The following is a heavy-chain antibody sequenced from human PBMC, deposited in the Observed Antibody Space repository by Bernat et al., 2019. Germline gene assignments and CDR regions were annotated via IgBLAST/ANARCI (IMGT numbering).Heavy chain of an antibody. CDR2: IYYSGST. CDR1: GGSISSGGYY. CDR3: ARGGQGVVTADDAFDI. J-gene: IGHJ3*02. V-gene: IGHV4-31*03. D-gene: IGHD2-21*02. Sequence: QVQLQESSPGLVKPSQTLSLTCTVSGGSISSGGYYWSWIRQHPGKGLEWIGYIYYSGSTYYNPSLKSRVTISVDTSKNQFSLKLSSVTAADTAVYYCARGGQGVVTADDAFDIWGQGTMVTVSS.